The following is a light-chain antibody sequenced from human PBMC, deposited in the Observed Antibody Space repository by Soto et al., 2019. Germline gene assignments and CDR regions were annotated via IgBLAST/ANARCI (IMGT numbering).Light chain of an antibody. CDR1: SSDIGGYNY. J-gene: IGLJ1*01. CDR2: EVS. Sequence: QSFVTQPASLSGSPGQSITISCTGTSSDIGGYNYVSWYQQHPGKVPKLMIFEVSNRPSGVSYRFSGSKSGNTASLTISGLQAEDEADYYCSSYTGSSTLYVFGTGTKVTVL. V-gene: IGLV2-14*01. CDR3: SSYTGSSTLYV.